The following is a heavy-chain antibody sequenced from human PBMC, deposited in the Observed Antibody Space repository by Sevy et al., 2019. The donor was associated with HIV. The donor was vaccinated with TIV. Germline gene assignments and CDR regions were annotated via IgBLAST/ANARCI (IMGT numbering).Heavy chain of an antibody. J-gene: IGHJ3*02. CDR1: GFTFSNYA. Sequence: GGSLRLTCAASGFTFSNYALNWVRQVPGKGLEWVSTFSGSGFNTYYGDSVKGRFTISRDNSKNTLYLQMSSLSPEDTALYYCAKDRFDGSGYYPEGAFDIWGQGTKVTVSS. D-gene: IGHD3-22*01. CDR3: AKDRFDGSGYYPEGAFDI. V-gene: IGHV3-23*01. CDR2: FSGSGFNT.